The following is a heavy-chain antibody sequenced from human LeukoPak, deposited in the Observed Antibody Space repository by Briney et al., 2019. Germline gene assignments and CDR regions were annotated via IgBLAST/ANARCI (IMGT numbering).Heavy chain of an antibody. J-gene: IGHJ4*02. Sequence: AGGSLRLSCAASGFTFSSYWMHWVRQAPGKGLVWVSRINSDGSSTNYADSVKGRFTISRDNAKNTLSLQMNSLRAEDTAVYYCRYFDGSGSQTDYWGQGTLVTVSS. D-gene: IGHD3-22*01. CDR3: RYFDGSGSQTDY. CDR1: GFTFSSYW. V-gene: IGHV3-74*01. CDR2: INSDGSST.